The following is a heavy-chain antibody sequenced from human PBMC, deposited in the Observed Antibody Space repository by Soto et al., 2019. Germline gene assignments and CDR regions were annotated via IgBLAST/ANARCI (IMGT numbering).Heavy chain of an antibody. J-gene: IGHJ4*02. D-gene: IGHD3-22*01. V-gene: IGHV1-2*02. CDR1: GYTFTGYY. Sequence: ASVKVSCKASGYTFTGYYMHWVRQAPGQGLEWMGWINPNSGGTNYAQKFQGRVTMTRDTSISTAYMELSRLRSDDTAVYYCARDWYYYDSCCYLGNWGQGTLVTVSS. CDR2: INPNSGGT. CDR3: ARDWYYYDSCCYLGN.